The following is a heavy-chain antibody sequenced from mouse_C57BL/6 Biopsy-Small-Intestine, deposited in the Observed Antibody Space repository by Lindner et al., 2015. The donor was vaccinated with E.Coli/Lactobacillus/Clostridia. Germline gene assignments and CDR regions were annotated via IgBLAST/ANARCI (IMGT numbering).Heavy chain of an antibody. CDR1: GYTFSDRA. V-gene: IGHV1-4*01. D-gene: IGHD1-1*01. CDR3: ARGLQGSGTYYDF. Sequence: SVKVSCKASGYTFSDRAISWVRQAPGQGLEWMGWVSTYSPHTEYAQKYQNRVTMTANTSTSTAYMELRSLRSDDTAVYYCARGLQGSGTYYDFWGQGTLVTVSS. CDR2: VSTYSPHT. J-gene: IGHJ4*01.